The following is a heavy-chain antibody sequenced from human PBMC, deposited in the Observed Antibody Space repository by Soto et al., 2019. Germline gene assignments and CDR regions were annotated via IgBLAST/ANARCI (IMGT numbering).Heavy chain of an antibody. CDR2: INHSGST. D-gene: IGHD3-22*01. CDR3: ARGVRLGYYDSSGYYGPFDY. Sequence: SETLSLTCAVYGGSFSGYYLSWSRQPPGKGLEWIVEINHSGSTNYNPSLKSRVTISVDTSKNQFSLKLSSVTAADTAVYYCARGVRLGYYDSSGYYGPFDYWGQGTLVTVSS. V-gene: IGHV4-34*01. CDR1: GGSFSGYY. J-gene: IGHJ4*02.